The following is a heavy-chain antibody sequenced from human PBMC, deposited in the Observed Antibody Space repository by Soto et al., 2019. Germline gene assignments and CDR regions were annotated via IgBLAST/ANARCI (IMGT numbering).Heavy chain of an antibody. CDR1: GYTFTRYY. J-gene: IGHJ6*03. D-gene: IGHD2-15*01. V-gene: IGHV1-46*03. CDR2: INPSGGST. CDR3: ARDSNLDDIVVVVAASYYYYMDV. Sequence: ASVKVACKASGYTFTRYYMHWVRQAPGQGLEWMGIINPSGGSTSYAQKFQGRVTMTRDTSTSTVYMELSSLRSEDTAVYYCARDSNLDDIVVVVAASYYYYMDVWGKGTTVTVSS.